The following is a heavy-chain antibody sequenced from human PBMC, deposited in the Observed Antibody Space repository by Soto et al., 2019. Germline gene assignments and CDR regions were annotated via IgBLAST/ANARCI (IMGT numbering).Heavy chain of an antibody. CDR1: GYSFTNYW. D-gene: IGHD6-6*01. J-gene: IGHJ6*03. CDR3: ARQVSSSSRYFYMDV. CDR2: IYPGDSDT. Sequence: GESLKISCKGSGYSFTNYWIGWVRQMSGKGLEWMGIIYPGDSDTRYSPSFQGQVTISVDKSISTTYLQLSSLEASDTAMYYCARQVSSSSRYFYMDVWGKGTTVTVS. V-gene: IGHV5-51*01.